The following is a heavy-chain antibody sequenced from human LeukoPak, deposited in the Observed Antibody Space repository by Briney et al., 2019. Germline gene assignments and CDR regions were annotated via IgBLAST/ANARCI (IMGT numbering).Heavy chain of an antibody. CDR1: GFTFSNAW. Sequence: TGGSLRLSCAASGFTFSNAWMSWVREAPGKGLEGVGRIKSKTDGGTTDYAAPVKGRFTISRDDSKNTLYLQMNSLKTEDTAVYYCTTFSMIVVVITDWGQGTLVTVSS. D-gene: IGHD3-22*01. CDR2: IKSKTDGGTT. CDR3: TTFSMIVVVITD. J-gene: IGHJ4*02. V-gene: IGHV3-15*01.